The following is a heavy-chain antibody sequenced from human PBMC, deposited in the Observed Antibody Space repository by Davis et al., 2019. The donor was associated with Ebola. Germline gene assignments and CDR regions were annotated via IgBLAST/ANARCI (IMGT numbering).Heavy chain of an antibody. Sequence: GSLRLSCAVSGVTFRNYVMSWVRQPPGKGLEWIGEIYHSGSTNYNPSLKSRVTISVDKSKNQFSLKLSSVTAADTAVYYCARSGYVGPWDGMDVWGQGTTVTVSS. V-gene: IGHV4-4*02. CDR2: IYHSGST. J-gene: IGHJ6*02. D-gene: IGHD3-16*01. CDR1: GVTFRNYV. CDR3: ARSGYVGPWDGMDV.